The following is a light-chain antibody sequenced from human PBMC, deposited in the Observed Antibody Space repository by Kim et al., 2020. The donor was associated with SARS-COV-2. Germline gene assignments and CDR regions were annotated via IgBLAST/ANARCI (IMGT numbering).Light chain of an antibody. CDR1: KLGDKY. CDR2: QDS. J-gene: IGLJ1*01. V-gene: IGLV3-1*01. CDR3: QAWDSNTYV. Sequence: VSPGQTASITCSGDKLGDKYACWYQQKPGQSAVLVIYQDSKRPSGIPERFSGSNSGNTATLTISGTQTMDEADYYCQAWDSNTYVFGTGTKVTVL.